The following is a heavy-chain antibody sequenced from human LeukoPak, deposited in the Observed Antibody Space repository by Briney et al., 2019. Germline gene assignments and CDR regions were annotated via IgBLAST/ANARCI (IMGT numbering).Heavy chain of an antibody. J-gene: IGHJ6*03. CDR3: ARVGFGILTGYSRDYYYYYYMDV. CDR1: GGSFSGYY. V-gene: IGHV4-34*01. CDR2: INHSGST. D-gene: IGHD3-9*01. Sequence: SETLSLTCAVYGGSFSGYYWSWIRQPPGKGLEWIGEINHSGSTNYNPSLKSRVTISVDTSKNQFSLKLSSVTAADTAVYYCARVGFGILTGYSRDYYYYYYMDVWGKGTTVTVSS.